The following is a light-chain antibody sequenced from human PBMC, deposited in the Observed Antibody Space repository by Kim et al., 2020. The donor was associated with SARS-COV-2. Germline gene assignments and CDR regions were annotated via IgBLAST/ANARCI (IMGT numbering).Light chain of an antibody. J-gene: IGKJ2*01. Sequence: EIVLTQSPGTLSLSPGERATLSCRASRSLTSNYLAWYQQKPGQAPRLLIYGAFARASGIPDRFSGSGSGTDYTITINRLEPEDFAVYYCQQYCSSFMYTCGQGTKREI. V-gene: IGKV3-20*01. CDR1: RSLTSNY. CDR2: GAF. CDR3: QQYCSSFMYT.